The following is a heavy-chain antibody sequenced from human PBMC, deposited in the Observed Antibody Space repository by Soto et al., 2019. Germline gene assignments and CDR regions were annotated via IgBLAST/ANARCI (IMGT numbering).Heavy chain of an antibody. CDR1: GGSISSSSYY. D-gene: IGHD3-16*02. J-gene: IGHJ4*02. V-gene: IGHV4-39*01. Sequence: SETLSLTCTVSGGSISSSSYYWGWIRQPPGKGLEWIGSINYSGSTYYNPSLKSRSTISVDTTKNQSSLKLSSLNDPDTAVYYCARHRPDYNYILGSYRTGLDYWGQGTLVTVSS. CDR3: ARHRPDYNYILGSYRTGLDY. CDR2: INYSGST.